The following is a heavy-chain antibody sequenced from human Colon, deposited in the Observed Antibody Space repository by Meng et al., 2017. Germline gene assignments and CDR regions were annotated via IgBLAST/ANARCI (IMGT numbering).Heavy chain of an antibody. D-gene: IGHD3-16*01. CDR3: ARSLGYYDYVWGSYPPGY. J-gene: IGHJ4*02. V-gene: IGHV4-34*01. CDR1: GGSFSGYY. CDR2: INHSGST. Sequence: QGHLQQWGAGLLKPSETLSLTCAVYGGSFSGYYWSWIRQPPGKGLEWIGEINHSGSTNYNPSLKSRVTISVDTSKNQFSLKLSSVTAADTAVYYCARSLGYYDYVWGSYPPGYWGQGTLVTVSS.